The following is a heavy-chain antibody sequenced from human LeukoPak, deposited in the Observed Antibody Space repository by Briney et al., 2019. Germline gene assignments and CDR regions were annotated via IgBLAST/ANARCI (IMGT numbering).Heavy chain of an antibody. CDR2: INHSGST. CDR3: ARGRRRIVVVTYYFDY. Sequence: PSETLSLTCAVYGGSFSGYHWSWIRQPPGKGLEWIGEINHSGSTNYNPSLKSRVTISVDTSKNQFSLKLSSVTAADTAVYYCARGRRRIVVVTYYFDYWGQGTLVTVSS. J-gene: IGHJ4*02. V-gene: IGHV4-34*01. D-gene: IGHD2-21*02. CDR1: GGSFSGYH.